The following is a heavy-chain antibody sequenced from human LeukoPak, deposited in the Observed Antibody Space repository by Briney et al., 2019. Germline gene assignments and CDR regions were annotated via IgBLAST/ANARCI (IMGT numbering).Heavy chain of an antibody. CDR1: GFTFSSYG. Sequence: GGSLRLSCAASGFTFSSYGMHWVRQAPGKGLEWVAVISYDGSNKYYADSVKGRFTISRDNSKNTLYLQMNSLRAEDTAVYYCAGSAPSLGYYGMDVWGQGTTVTVSS. CDR2: ISYDGSNK. D-gene: IGHD3-16*02. V-gene: IGHV3-30*03. J-gene: IGHJ6*02. CDR3: AGSAPSLGYYGMDV.